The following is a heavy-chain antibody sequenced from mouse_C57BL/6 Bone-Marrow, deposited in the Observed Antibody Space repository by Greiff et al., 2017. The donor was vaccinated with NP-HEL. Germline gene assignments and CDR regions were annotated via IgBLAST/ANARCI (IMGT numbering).Heavy chain of an antibody. CDR3: ASYYGSSYYAMDD. CDR1: GFSLTSYG. CDR2: IWSGGST. D-gene: IGHD1-1*01. Sequence: QVQLQQSGPGLVQPSQSLSITCTVSGFSLTSYGVHWVRQSPGKGLEWLGVIWSGGSTDYNAAFISRLSISKDNSKSQVFFKMNRLQADDTAIYYCASYYGSSYYAMDDWGQGPSVTVSS. J-gene: IGHJ4*01. V-gene: IGHV2-2*01.